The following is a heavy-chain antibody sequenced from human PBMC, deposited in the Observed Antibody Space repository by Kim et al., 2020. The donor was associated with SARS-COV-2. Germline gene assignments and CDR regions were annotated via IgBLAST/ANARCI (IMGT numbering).Heavy chain of an antibody. CDR2: ISNSSSYI. V-gene: IGHV3-21*01. J-gene: IGHJ4*02. CDR3: ARDNYRFGGIYLDY. CDR1: GFTFSSYS. D-gene: IGHD3-10*01. Sequence: GGSLRLSCAASGFTFSSYSMNWVRQAPGKGLEWVASISNSSSYIYYADSVKGRFTISRDNAKNSLYLQMNSLRAEDTAVYYCARDNYRFGGIYLDYWGRRRLLALSS.